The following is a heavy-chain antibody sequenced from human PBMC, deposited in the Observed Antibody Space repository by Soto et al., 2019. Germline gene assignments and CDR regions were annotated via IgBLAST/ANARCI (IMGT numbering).Heavy chain of an antibody. D-gene: IGHD6-25*01. Sequence: PSETLSLTCSASGGSITSSSHFWGWVRQPPGKGLEWIGTIYFTGNAYYTPSLKSRLTMSIDTSKNEFSLRLNSVTAADTAVYYCAGQTFTIAAACYGRSNGFDPWGPGTLVTVSS. CDR3: AGQTFTIAAACYGRSNGFDP. CDR2: IYFTGNA. J-gene: IGHJ5*02. V-gene: IGHV4-39*01. CDR1: GGSITSSSHF.